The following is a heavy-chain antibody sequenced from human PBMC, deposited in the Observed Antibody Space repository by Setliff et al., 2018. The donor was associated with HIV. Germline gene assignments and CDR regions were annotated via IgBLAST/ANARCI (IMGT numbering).Heavy chain of an antibody. J-gene: IGHJ5*02. Sequence: PSETLSLTCTVSGGSISSADHYWSWIRQPPGRGLEWIAYIFYSGSTYYNPSLKSRVTISVDTSKNQFSLKLSSVTAADTAVYYCARAGWFGEFRGFDPWGQGTLVTVS. D-gene: IGHD3-10*01. CDR3: ARAGWFGEFRGFDP. V-gene: IGHV4-30-4*08. CDR2: IFYSGST. CDR1: GGSISSADHY.